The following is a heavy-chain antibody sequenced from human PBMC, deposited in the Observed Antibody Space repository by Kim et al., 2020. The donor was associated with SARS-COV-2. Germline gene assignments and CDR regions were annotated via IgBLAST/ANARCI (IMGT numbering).Heavy chain of an antibody. CDR1: GGSISSYY. CDR3: ARGGSGYYTGLFVIRYGMDV. D-gene: IGHD3-3*01. Sequence: SETLSLTCTVSGGSISSYYWSWIRQPPGKGLEWIGYIYYSGSTNYNPSLKSRVTISVDTSKNQFSLKLSSVTAADTAVYYCARGGSGYYTGLFVIRYGMDVWGQGTTVTVSS. V-gene: IGHV4-59*13. CDR2: IYYSGST. J-gene: IGHJ6*02.